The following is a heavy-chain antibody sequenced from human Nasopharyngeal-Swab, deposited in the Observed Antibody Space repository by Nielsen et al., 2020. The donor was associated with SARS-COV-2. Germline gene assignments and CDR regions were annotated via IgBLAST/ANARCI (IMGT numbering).Heavy chain of an antibody. D-gene: IGHD6-13*01. CDR2: ISYDGSNK. J-gene: IGHJ4*02. CDR3: AKDKKARGDSSSWTTDY. V-gene: IGHV3-30*18. Sequence: WIRPPPGQGLEWVAVISYDGSNKYYADSVKGRFTISRDNSKNTLYLQMNSLRAEDTAVYYCAKDKKARGDSSSWTTDYWGQGTLVTVSP.